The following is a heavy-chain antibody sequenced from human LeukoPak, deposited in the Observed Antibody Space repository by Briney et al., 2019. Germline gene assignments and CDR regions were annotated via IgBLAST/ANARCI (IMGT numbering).Heavy chain of an antibody. CDR2: ISLTGRT. D-gene: IGHD3-22*01. J-gene: IGHJ4*02. CDR1: GGSITTTNY. Sequence: SGTLSLTCGGSGGSITTTNYWRWVRQPPGGGLEWIGEISLTGRTHYNPSLKSRVHISIDDSKNHLYLNLASVTAADTAVYYCAWDSSGSLEGFDYWGQGTLVTVSS. V-gene: IGHV4-4*02. CDR3: AWDSSGSLEGFDY.